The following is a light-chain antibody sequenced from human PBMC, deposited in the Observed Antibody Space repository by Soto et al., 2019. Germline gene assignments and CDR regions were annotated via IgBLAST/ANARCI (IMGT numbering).Light chain of an antibody. CDR3: AAWSDSLHGVL. V-gene: IGLV1-44*01. Sequence: QSVLTQPPSASGTAVQRVTISCSGSRSNIGGNSVSWYQHLPGTAPKLLIYSINKRPSGVPDRFSGSKSGTSASLAISVRLSEDEADYFFAAWSDSLHGVLFGGWNKGTVL. J-gene: IGLJ2*01. CDR1: RSNIGGNS. CDR2: SIN.